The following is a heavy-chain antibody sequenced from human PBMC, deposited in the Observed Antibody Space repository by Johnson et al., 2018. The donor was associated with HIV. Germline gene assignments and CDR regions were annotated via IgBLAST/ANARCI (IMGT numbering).Heavy chain of an antibody. CDR3: ARDLDARGASVAVEI. J-gene: IGHJ3*02. Sequence: EVQLLESGGGLAQPGGSLRLSCAASRFTFSNYWMSWVRQAPGKGLEWVANIREDGTEKYYVDSVKRRFTISRDNAKNSLYLQMNSLRVEDTATYYCARDLDARGASVAVEIWGEGTMDTVGS. CDR1: RFTFSNYW. V-gene: IGHV3-7*01. CDR2: IREDGTEK. D-gene: IGHD1-26*01.